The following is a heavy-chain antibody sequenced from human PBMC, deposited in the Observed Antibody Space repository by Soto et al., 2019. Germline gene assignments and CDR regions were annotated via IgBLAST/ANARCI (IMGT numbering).Heavy chain of an antibody. CDR1: GFTFSRFE. V-gene: IGHV3-48*03. D-gene: IGHD3-10*01. CDR2: VSSSGSTA. J-gene: IGHJ4*02. Sequence: PGGSLRLSCAASGFTFSRFELHWVRQAPGKGLEWISYVSSSGSTAYYASSVEGRFTISRDNANNSVYLQMDSLRAEDTALYYCTRAAWFPYLSFYWGQGALVTVSS. CDR3: TRAAWFPYLSFY.